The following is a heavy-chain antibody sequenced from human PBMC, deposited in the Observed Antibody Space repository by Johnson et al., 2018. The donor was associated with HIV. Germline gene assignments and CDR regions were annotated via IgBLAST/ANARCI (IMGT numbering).Heavy chain of an antibody. V-gene: IGHV3-64*01. CDR1: GFTFSSYA. CDR3: TRDHYNFWSGDAFDI. CDR2: ISSNGGST. D-gene: IGHD3-3*01. Sequence: VQLVESGGGVVQPGGSLRLSCAASGFTFSSYAIHWVRQAPGKGLEYVSAISSNGGSTYYANSVKGRFTISRDNSKNTLYLQMGSLRAEDTAVYYCTRDHYNFWSGDAFDIWGQGTMVTVSS. J-gene: IGHJ3*02.